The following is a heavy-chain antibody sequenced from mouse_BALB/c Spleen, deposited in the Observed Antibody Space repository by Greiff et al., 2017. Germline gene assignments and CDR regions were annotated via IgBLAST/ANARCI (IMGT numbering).Heavy chain of an antibody. CDR3: ARGGPTATGAY. Sequence: DVKLVESGGGLVKPGGSLKLSCAASGFTFSSYAMSWVRQTPEKRLEWVASISSGGSTYYPDSVKGRFTISRDNARNILYLQMSSLRSEDTAMYYCARGGPTATGAYWGQGTLVTVSA. D-gene: IGHD1-2*01. CDR1: GFTFSSYA. CDR2: ISSGGST. V-gene: IGHV5-6-5*01. J-gene: IGHJ3*01.